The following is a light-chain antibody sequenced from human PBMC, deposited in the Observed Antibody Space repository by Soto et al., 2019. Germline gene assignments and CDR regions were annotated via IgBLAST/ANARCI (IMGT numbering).Light chain of an antibody. J-gene: IGKJ3*01. CDR2: HAS. Sequence: DIQMTQSPSSLSAFVGDRVTISCRASPGISNSVAWYQQKPGKVPKVLIYHASTLQSGVPSRFSGSGSGTDFTLTISSLQPEDVAIYYCQKYNSGLETFGPGTKVDIK. CDR3: QKYNSGLET. V-gene: IGKV1-27*01. CDR1: PGISNS.